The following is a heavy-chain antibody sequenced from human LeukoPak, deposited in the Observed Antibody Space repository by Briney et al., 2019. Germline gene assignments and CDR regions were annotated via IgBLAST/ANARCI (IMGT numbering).Heavy chain of an antibody. CDR3: ARDSSGWSGFDY. V-gene: IGHV3-23*01. J-gene: IGHJ4*02. CDR1: GFTCSSYA. D-gene: IGHD6-19*01. Sequence: GGPLRLSCAASGFTCSSYAMSWVRQAPGKVREWVSAISGSGGSTYYADSVKGRFTISRDNSKNTLYLQMNSLRAEDTAVYYCARDSSGWSGFDYWGQGTLVTVSS. CDR2: ISGSGGST.